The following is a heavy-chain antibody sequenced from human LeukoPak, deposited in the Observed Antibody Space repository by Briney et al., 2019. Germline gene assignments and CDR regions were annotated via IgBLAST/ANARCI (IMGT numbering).Heavy chain of an antibody. Sequence: ASVKVSCKASGYTFTDYYIHWVRQALGEGLEWMGWINPNSGGTNYAQKFQGRVTMTRDTSISTAYMELSRLRSDDTAVYYCARVGEYCSSTSCYNYWGQGTLVTVSS. CDR1: GYTFTDYY. V-gene: IGHV1-2*02. J-gene: IGHJ4*02. CDR2: INPNSGGT. CDR3: ARVGEYCSSTSCYNY. D-gene: IGHD2-2*02.